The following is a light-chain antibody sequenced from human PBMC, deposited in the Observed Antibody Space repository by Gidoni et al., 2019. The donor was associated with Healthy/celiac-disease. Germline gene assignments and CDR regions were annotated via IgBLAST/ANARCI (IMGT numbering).Light chain of an antibody. CDR3: QQYDNVPRT. V-gene: IGKV1-33*01. CDR2: DAS. CDR1: QDISNY. Sequence: DIQMTQSPSSLSASVGDRVTITCQASQDISNYLNWYQQNAGKAPKLLIYDASNLETGVPSRFSGSGSGTDFTFTISSLQPEDIATYYCQQYDNVPRTFGGGTKVEIK. J-gene: IGKJ4*01.